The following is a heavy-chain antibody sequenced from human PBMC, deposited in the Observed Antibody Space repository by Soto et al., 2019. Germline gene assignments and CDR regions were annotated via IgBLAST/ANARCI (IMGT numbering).Heavy chain of an antibody. CDR3: ARASIGGGSGSYYNVRYYYYGMDV. CDR2: IYYSGST. D-gene: IGHD3-10*01. CDR1: GGSISSYY. Sequence: SETLSLTCTVSGGSISSYYWSWIRQPPGKGLEWIGYIYYSGSTNYNPSLKSRVTISVDTSKNQFSLKLSSVTAADTAVYYCARASIGGGSGSYYNVRYYYYGMDVWGQGTTVTVSS. J-gene: IGHJ6*02. V-gene: IGHV4-59*01.